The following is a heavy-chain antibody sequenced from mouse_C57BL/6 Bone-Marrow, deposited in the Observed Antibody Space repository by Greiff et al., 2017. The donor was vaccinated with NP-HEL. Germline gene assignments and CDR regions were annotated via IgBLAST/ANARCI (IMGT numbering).Heavy chain of an antibody. J-gene: IGHJ2*01. CDR1: GFTFTDYY. Sequence: EVQGVDSGGGLVQPGGSLSLSCAASGFTFTDYYMSWVRQPPGKALEWLGFIRNKANGYTTEYSASVKGRFTISRDNSQSVLYLQMNALRAEDSATYYCAKDFDYWGQGTTLTVSS. CDR2: IRNKANGYTT. CDR3: AKDFDY. V-gene: IGHV7-3*03.